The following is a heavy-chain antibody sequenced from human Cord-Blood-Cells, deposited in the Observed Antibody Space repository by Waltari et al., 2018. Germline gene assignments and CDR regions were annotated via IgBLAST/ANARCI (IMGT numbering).Heavy chain of an antibody. Sequence: VQSGAEVKKPGESLKISCKGSGYSFTSYWIVWVRQMPGKGLEWMGIIYPGDSDTRYSPSFQGQVTIPADKSISTAYLQWSSLKASDTAMYYCAGGYCSSTSCYTAFDIWGQGTMVTVSS. CDR3: AGGYCSSTSCYTAFDI. CDR1: GYSFTSYW. D-gene: IGHD2-2*02. CDR2: IYPGDSDT. V-gene: IGHV5-51*01. J-gene: IGHJ3*02.